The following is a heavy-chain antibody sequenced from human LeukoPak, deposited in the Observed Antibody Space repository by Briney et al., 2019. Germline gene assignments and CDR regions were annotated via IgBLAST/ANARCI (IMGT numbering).Heavy chain of an antibody. D-gene: IGHD3-3*01. CDR3: ATHTISGVVTYAFQM. CDR1: GYSGIELD. J-gene: IGHJ3*02. CDR2: FDREDGGT. V-gene: IGHV1-24*01. Sequence: ASVKVSCKLSGYSGIELDMHWVRQAPGKGLEWMGGFDREDGGTIYARKFQGRVTMTEDTPTDTDYMELTSLTSDDTAVYYCATHTISGVVTYAFQMWGRGTLVTVSS.